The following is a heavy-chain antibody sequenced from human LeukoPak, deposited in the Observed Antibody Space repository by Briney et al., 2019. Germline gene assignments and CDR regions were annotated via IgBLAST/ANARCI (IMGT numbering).Heavy chain of an antibody. D-gene: IGHD3-16*01. V-gene: IGHV3-7*01. CDR3: ASLNYGQVWGSPHYYFDY. Sequence: QPGGSLRLSCAASGFTFTSHWMAWVRRAPGKGLEWVANIKEDGSEKYYLDSMKGRLTISRDNAKKSLYLQMNSLRVEDTGIYYCASLNYGQVWGSPHYYFDYWGQGILVTVSS. CDR1: GFTFTSHW. CDR2: IKEDGSEK. J-gene: IGHJ4*02.